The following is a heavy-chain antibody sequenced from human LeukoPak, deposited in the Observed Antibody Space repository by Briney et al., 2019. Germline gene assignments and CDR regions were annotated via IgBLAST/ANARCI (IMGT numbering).Heavy chain of an antibody. Sequence: SETLSLTCTVSGGSISSSSYYWGWIRQPPGKGLEWIGSIYYSGSTYYNPSLKSRVTISVDTSKNQFSLKLSSVTAADTAVYYSARPGYDILTGYWYYFDYWGQGTLVTVSS. CDR3: ARPGYDILTGYWYYFDY. D-gene: IGHD3-9*01. CDR1: GGSISSSSYY. J-gene: IGHJ4*02. CDR2: IYYSGST. V-gene: IGHV4-39*01.